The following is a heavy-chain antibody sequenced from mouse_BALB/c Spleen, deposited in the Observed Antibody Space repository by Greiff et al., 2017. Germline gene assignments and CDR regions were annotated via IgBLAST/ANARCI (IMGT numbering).Heavy chain of an antibody. J-gene: IGHJ4*01. CDR2: IYPGDGDT. V-gene: IGHV1-80*01. CDR3: ARWMITTRKVMDY. D-gene: IGHD2-4*01. CDR1: GYAFSSYW. Sequence: QVQLKQSGAELVRPGSSVKISCKASGYAFSSYWMNWVKQRPGQGLEWIGQIYPGDGDTNYNGKFKGKATLTADKSSSTAYMQLSSLTSEDSAVYFCARWMITTRKVMDYWGQGTSVTVSS.